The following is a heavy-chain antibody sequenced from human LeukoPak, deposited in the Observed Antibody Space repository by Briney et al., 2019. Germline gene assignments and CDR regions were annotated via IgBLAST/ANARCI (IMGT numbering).Heavy chain of an antibody. Sequence: PGGSLRLSCAPAGLTFSSYWMHWVRQAPGKGLVWVSRINSDGSSTSYADSVKGRFTISRDNAKNTLYLQMNSLRAEDTAVYYCARDSLYYTGVGDYFDYWGQGTLVTVSS. CDR1: GLTFSSYW. D-gene: IGHD3-22*01. J-gene: IGHJ4*02. CDR3: ARDSLYYTGVGDYFDY. CDR2: INSDGSST. V-gene: IGHV3-74*01.